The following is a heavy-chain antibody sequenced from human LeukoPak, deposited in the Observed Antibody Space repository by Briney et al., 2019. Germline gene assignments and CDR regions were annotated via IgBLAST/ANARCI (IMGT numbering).Heavy chain of an antibody. J-gene: IGHJ4*02. CDR2: INPNSGGT. CDR3: ARDDCSGGSCYSELDY. V-gene: IGHV1-2*02. D-gene: IGHD2-15*01. Sequence: GASVTVSFKASGYTFTGYYMHWVRQAPGQGLEWMGWINPNSGGTNYAQKFQGRVTMTRDTSISTAYMELSRLRSDDTAVYYCARDDCSGGSCYSELDYWGQGTLVTVSS. CDR1: GYTFTGYY.